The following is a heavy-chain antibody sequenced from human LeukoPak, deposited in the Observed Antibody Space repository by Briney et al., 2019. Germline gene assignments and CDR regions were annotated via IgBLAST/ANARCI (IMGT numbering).Heavy chain of an antibody. J-gene: IGHJ4*02. CDR1: RFSFSIYW. Sequence: PGGSLRLSCAASRFSFSIYWMNWVRQAPGKGLEWVANIKQDGSEKYYVDSVKGRFTISRDNAKNSLCLQMDSLRAEDTAVYYCARDRGCNYWGQGTLVTVSS. V-gene: IGHV3-7*05. CDR2: IKQDGSEK. CDR3: ARDRGCNY.